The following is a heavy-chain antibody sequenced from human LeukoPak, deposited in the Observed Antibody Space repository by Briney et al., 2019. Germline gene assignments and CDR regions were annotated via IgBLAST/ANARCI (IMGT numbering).Heavy chain of an antibody. V-gene: IGHV4-39*01. CDR2: IYYSGST. J-gene: IGHJ3*02. D-gene: IGHD6-13*01. CDR1: GGSISSSSYY. CDR3: ARPAYSSSWYEGINAFDI. Sequence: SETLSLTCTVSGGSISSSSYYWGWIRQPPGKGLEWIGSIYYSGSTYYNPSLKSRVTISVDTSKNQFSLKLSSVTAADTAVYYCARPAYSSSWYEGINAFDIWGQGTMVTVSS.